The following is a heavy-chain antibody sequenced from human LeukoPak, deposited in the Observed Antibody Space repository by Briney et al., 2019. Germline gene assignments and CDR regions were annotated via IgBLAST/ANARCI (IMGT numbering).Heavy chain of an antibody. J-gene: IGHJ4*02. V-gene: IGHV3-66*01. Sequence: GGSLRLSCTVSGFTVSTNSMSWVRQAPGKGLEWVSFIYSDNTHYSDSVKGRFTISRDNAKNSLYLQMNSLRAEDTAVYYCARDSDIVTGSKSHFDYWGQGTLVTVSS. D-gene: IGHD3-9*01. CDR3: ARDSDIVTGSKSHFDY. CDR2: IYSDNT. CDR1: GFTVSTNS.